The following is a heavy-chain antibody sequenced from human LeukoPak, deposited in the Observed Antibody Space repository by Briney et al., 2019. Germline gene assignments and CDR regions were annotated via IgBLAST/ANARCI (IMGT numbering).Heavy chain of an antibody. CDR1: GGSFSGYY. Sequence: SETLSLTCAVYGGSFSGYYWSWIRQPPGKGLEWIGEINHSGSTNYNPSLKSRVTISVDTSKNQFSLKLSSVTAAGTAVYYCARAVYYYDSSGSYGLAYWGQGTLVTVSS. V-gene: IGHV4-34*01. CDR2: INHSGST. J-gene: IGHJ4*02. D-gene: IGHD3-22*01. CDR3: ARAVYYYDSSGSYGLAY.